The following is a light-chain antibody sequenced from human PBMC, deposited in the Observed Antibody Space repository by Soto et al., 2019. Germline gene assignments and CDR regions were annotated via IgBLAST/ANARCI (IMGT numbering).Light chain of an antibody. CDR3: AAWDDSLSGSWV. V-gene: IGLV1-51*01. CDR2: DDN. J-gene: IGLJ3*02. CDR1: SSNIGGNS. Sequence: QSVMTQPPSVSAAPGQKVTISCSGSSSNIGGNSVSWYQQLPGTAPKLLIYDDNKRPSGIPDRFSGSKSGTSASLAISGLRSEDEADYYCAAWDDSLSGSWVFGGGTKLTVL.